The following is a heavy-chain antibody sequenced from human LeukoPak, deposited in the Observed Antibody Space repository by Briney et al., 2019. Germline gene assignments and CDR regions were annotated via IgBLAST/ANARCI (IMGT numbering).Heavy chain of an antibody. Sequence: ASVKVSCKASGYTFTGYYMHWVRQAPGQGLEWMGRINPNSGGTNYAQKFQGRVTMTRDTSISTAYMELSRLRSDDTAVYYCARTYYYDSSGYSTAFDYWGQGTLVTVSS. V-gene: IGHV1-2*06. CDR1: GYTFTGYY. CDR3: ARTYYYDSSGYSTAFDY. CDR2: INPNSGGT. D-gene: IGHD3-22*01. J-gene: IGHJ4*02.